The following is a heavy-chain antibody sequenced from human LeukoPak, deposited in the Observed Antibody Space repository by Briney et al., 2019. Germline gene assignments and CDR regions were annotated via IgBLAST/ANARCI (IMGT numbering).Heavy chain of an antibody. CDR1: GFTFDDYA. V-gene: IGHV3-9*01. CDR2: ISWNSGSI. J-gene: IGHJ4*02. Sequence: HPGGSLRLSCAASGFTFDDYAMHWVRQAPGKGLEWVSGISWNSGSIGYADSVKGRFTISKDNAKNTVYLQMNSLRAEDTAVYYCVSFYETYWGRGTLVTVSS. CDR3: VSFYETY. D-gene: IGHD2/OR15-2a*01.